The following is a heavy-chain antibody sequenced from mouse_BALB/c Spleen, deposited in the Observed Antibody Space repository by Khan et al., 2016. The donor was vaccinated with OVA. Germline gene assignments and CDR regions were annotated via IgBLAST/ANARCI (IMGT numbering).Heavy chain of an antibody. J-gene: IGHJ2*01. V-gene: IGHV3-2*02. CDR2: ISYSGNT. CDR3: ARSYGGDFDY. Sequence: EVELQESGPGLVKPSQSLSLTCTFTGYSITSDYAWNWIRQFPGNKLEWMGYISYSGNTKYNPSLKSRISITRDTSKNQFFLQLNSVTIEDTATYFCARSYGGDFDYWGQGTTLTVSS. D-gene: IGHD1-1*02. CDR1: GYSITSDYA.